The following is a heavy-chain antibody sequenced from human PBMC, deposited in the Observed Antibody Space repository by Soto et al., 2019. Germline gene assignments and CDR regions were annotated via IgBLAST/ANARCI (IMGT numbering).Heavy chain of an antibody. J-gene: IGHJ4*02. V-gene: IGHV4-59*01. CDR3: AREGEYCSGGSCYSNFDY. Sequence: SETLSLTCTVSGGSISSYYWSWIRQPPGKGLEWIGYIYYSGSTNYNPSLKSRVTISVDTSKNQFSLKLSSVTAADTAVYYCAREGEYCSGGSCYSNFDYWGQGTLVTVSS. CDR2: IYYSGST. D-gene: IGHD2-15*01. CDR1: GGSISSYY.